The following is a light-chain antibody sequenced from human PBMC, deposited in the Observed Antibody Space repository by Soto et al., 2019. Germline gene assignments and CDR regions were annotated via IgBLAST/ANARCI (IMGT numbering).Light chain of an antibody. CDR3: SSYAGINNLV. V-gene: IGLV2-8*01. J-gene: IGLJ2*01. CDR1: SSDIGGYNY. CDR2: EVT. Sequence: QSALTQPPSASGSPGQSVTISCTGTSSDIGGYNYVSWYQQHPAEAPKLLIYEVTKRPSGVPDRFSGSKSGNTASLTVSGLQAEDEADYYCSSYAGINNLVFGGGTKLTVL.